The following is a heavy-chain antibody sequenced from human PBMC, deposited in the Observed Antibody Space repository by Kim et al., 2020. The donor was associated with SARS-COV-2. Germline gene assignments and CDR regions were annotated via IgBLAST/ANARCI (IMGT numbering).Heavy chain of an antibody. Sequence: GGSLRFSCAASGFTFSSYEMNWVRQAPGKGLEWVSYISSSGSTIYYADSVKGRFTISRDNAKNSLYPQMNSLRAEDTAVYYCASRDAYYYDSSGYSLDYWGQGTLVTVSS. CDR2: ISSSGSTI. J-gene: IGHJ4*02. CDR1: GFTFSSYE. D-gene: IGHD3-22*01. CDR3: ASRDAYYYDSSGYSLDY. V-gene: IGHV3-48*03.